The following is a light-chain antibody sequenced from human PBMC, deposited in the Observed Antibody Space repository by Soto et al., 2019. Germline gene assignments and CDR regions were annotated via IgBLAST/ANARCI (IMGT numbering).Light chain of an antibody. CDR3: AARDDSLNGAL. J-gene: IGLJ7*01. Sequence: QSVLTQPPSASGTPGQRVTISCSGSRYNIGSNSVNWYQQLPGTAPKLLIYNNDQRPSGVPDRFSGSKSGTSASLAISGLQSEDEADYYCAARDDSLNGALSGGGTQLTFL. CDR1: RYNIGSNS. V-gene: IGLV1-44*01. CDR2: NND.